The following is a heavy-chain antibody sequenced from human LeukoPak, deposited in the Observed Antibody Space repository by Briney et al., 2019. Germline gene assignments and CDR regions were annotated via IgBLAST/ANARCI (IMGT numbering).Heavy chain of an antibody. J-gene: IGHJ6*02. CDR3: ARELRGHGYYYGMDV. CDR1: GYTFTSYY. V-gene: IGHV1-46*01. CDR2: INPSGGST. Sequence: ASVKVSCKASGYTFTSYYMHWVRQAPGQGLEWMGIINPSGGSTSYAQKFQGRVTITADESTSTAYMELSSLRSEDTAVYYCARELRGHGYYYGMDVWGQGTTVTVSS.